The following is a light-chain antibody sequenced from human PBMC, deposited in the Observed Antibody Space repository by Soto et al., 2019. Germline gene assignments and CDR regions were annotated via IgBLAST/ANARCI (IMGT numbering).Light chain of an antibody. J-gene: IGLJ1*01. CDR3: ISYAGSDNFV. CDR2: EGS. V-gene: IGLV2-8*02. CDR1: CTDVGCCDY. Sequence: QSALTQPPSASRSPSQSVTISRSRTCTDVGCCDYVPWYQHHPGNAPKLIIYEGSKQPSGVPDRFSGSGSGNPACLTVSGLQAEDEADYYCISYAGSDNFVFGTGTKVTVL.